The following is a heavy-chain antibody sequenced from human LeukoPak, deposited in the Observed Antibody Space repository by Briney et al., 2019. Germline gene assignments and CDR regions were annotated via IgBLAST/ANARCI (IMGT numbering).Heavy chain of an antibody. J-gene: IGHJ3*01. Sequence: GASVKVSCKASGYTFTGYYLHWVRQAPGQGLEWMGWINTNNGVTKYGQNFQGTVTTPRYTSISTAYMELSRLRSDDTAVYYCARDGSRTAFDVWGQGTMVSVSS. V-gene: IGHV1-2*02. CDR1: GYTFTGYY. CDR2: INTNNGVT. D-gene: IGHD2-2*03. CDR3: ARDGSRTAFDV.